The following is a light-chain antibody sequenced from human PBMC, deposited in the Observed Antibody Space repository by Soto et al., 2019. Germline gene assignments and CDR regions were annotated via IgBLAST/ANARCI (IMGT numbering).Light chain of an antibody. V-gene: IGKV3-11*01. CDR1: QSVSSS. J-gene: IGKJ2*02. CDR2: DAS. CDR3: QQRGKWPST. Sequence: EVVLTQSPATLSLSPGERATLSCRASQSVSSSLAWYQQKPGQAPRLLIYDASKRATGIPARFSGSGSGTDFNFTISSLEPEDFAVYYCQQRGKWPSTFGPGTKVDI.